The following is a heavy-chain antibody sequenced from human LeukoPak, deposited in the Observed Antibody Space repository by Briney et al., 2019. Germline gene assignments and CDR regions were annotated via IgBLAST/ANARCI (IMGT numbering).Heavy chain of an antibody. J-gene: IGHJ5*02. V-gene: IGHV3-23*01. CDR1: GFTFSSYA. D-gene: IGHD2-2*02. Sequence: GGSLKLSCAASGFTFSSYAMSWVRQAPGKGLERVSAISGSGGSTYYADSVKGRFTISRDSSKNTLYLQMNSLRAEDTAVYYCAKGGLLYRYWFDPWGQGTLVTVSS. CDR2: ISGSGGST. CDR3: AKGGLLYRYWFDP.